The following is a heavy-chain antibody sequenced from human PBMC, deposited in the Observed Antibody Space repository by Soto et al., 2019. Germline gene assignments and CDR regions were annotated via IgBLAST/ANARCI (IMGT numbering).Heavy chain of an antibody. D-gene: IGHD1-26*01. J-gene: IGHJ5*02. CDR2: MDPKSGNT. V-gene: IGHV1-8*01. CDR1: GYTFTRSE. Sequence: QVQLVQSGAEVKKPGASVKVSCKASGYTFTRSEINWVRLAPGQGLEWMGGMDPKSGNTAYAQKFQGRLTMTRDTSISTDYMELSSLRSDETAVDYCARSEGYNLHWLDPWGQGTQVTVSS. CDR3: ARSEGYNLHWLDP.